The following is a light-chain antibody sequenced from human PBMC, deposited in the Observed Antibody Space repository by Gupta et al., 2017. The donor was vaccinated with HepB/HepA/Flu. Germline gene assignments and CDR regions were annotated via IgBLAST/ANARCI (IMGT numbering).Light chain of an antibody. Sequence: DIQMTQSPSSLSASVGDRVTITCRASQSISGYLNWYQQKPGKAPKLLIYAASSLQSGVPSRFSGSGSGTDFTLTISRLQPEDFATYYCQQSDSTPVAFGQGTKVEIK. V-gene: IGKV1-39*01. J-gene: IGKJ1*01. CDR1: QSISGY. CDR3: QQSDSTPVA. CDR2: AAS.